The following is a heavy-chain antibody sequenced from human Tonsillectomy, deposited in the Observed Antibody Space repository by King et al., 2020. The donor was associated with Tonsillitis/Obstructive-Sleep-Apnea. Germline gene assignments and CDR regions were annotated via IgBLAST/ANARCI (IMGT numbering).Heavy chain of an antibody. Sequence: VQLVESGGVVVQPGGSLRPSCAASGFTFDDCTMHWVRQAPGKGLEWVSLISWDGDITYYADSVKGRFTISRDNRKNSLYLQMNSLRTEDTALYYCAKDHTSYYDSSGYYRYYFDYWGQGTLVTVSS. J-gene: IGHJ4*02. V-gene: IGHV3-43*01. CDR1: GFTFDDCT. D-gene: IGHD3-22*01. CDR3: AKDHTSYYDSSGYYRYYFDY. CDR2: ISWDGDIT.